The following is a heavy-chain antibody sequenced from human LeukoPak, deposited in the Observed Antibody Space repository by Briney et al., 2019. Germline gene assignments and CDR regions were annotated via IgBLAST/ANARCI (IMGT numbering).Heavy chain of an antibody. Sequence: SETLSLTCTVSGGSISSYCWSWIRQPPGKGLEWIGYIYNSGSTNYSPSLKGRVTISMDTSKNQLSLQLTSVTAADTAVYYCARHGGFLEWLFSFDSWGQGTLVTVSS. V-gene: IGHV4-59*08. CDR3: ARHGGFLEWLFSFDS. D-gene: IGHD3-3*01. J-gene: IGHJ4*02. CDR2: IYNSGST. CDR1: GGSISSYC.